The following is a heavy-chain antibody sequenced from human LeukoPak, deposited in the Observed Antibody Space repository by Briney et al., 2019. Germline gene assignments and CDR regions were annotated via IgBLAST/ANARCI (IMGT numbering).Heavy chain of an antibody. CDR2: INHSGST. CDR1: GGSFSGYY. Sequence: SETLSLTCAVYGGSFSGYYWSWIRQPPGKGLEWIGEINHSGSTNYNPSLKSRVTISVDTSKNQFSLKLSSVTAADTAVYYCASLGSGSYSRKNWYFDLWGRGTLVTVSS. CDR3: ASLGSGSYSRKNWYFDL. J-gene: IGHJ2*01. V-gene: IGHV4-34*01. D-gene: IGHD3-10*01.